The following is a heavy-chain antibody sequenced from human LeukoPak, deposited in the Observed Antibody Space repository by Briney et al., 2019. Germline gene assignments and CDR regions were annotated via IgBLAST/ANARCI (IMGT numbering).Heavy chain of an antibody. D-gene: IGHD2-2*01. J-gene: IGHJ5*02. CDR1: GYTFTSYA. CDR3: ARGPKIVVVPAVNWFDP. Sequence: GASVKLSCKASGYTFTSYAMHWVRQAPGQRLEWMGWINAGNGNTKYSQKFQGRVTITRDTSASTAYMELSSLRSEDTAVYYCARGPKIVVVPAVNWFDPWGQGTLVTVSS. CDR2: INAGNGNT. V-gene: IGHV1-3*01.